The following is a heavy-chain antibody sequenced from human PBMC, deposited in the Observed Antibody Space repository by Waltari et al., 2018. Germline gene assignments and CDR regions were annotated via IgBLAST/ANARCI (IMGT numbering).Heavy chain of an antibody. CDR2: FDPEDGET. CDR1: GYTLTELS. D-gene: IGHD6-13*01. J-gene: IGHJ4*02. CDR3: ATGKGGGIAAAGTGGGFDY. V-gene: IGHV1-24*01. Sequence: QVQLVQSGAEVKKPGASVKVSCKVSGYTLTELSMPWVRQAPGKGLEWMGGFDPEDGETIYAQKFQGRVTMTEDTSTDTAYMELSSLRSEDTAVYYCATGKGGGIAAAGTGGGFDYWGQGTLVTVSS.